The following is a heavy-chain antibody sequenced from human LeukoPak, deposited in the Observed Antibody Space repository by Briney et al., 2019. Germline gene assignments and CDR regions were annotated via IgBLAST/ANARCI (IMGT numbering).Heavy chain of an antibody. CDR1: GFTFDIHV. Sequence: PGGSLRLSCAASGFTFDIHVMTWVRQAPGKGLEWVSSISGSGSGGATYYADSVKGRFTISRDNSKNTLYLQMNSLRAEDTAVYYCAKENGWYNWFDPWGQGTLVTVSS. D-gene: IGHD6-19*01. CDR3: AKENGWYNWFDP. J-gene: IGHJ5*02. V-gene: IGHV3-23*01. CDR2: ISGSGSGGAT.